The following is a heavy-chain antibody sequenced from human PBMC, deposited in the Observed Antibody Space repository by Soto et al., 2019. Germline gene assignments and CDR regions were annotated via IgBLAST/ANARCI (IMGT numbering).Heavy chain of an antibody. V-gene: IGHV3-66*01. CDR1: GFTVSSNY. CDR3: ARDREYCSGDKCYETGSAY. Sequence: GGSLRLSCAASGFTVSSNYMSWVRQAPGKGLEWISVIYSGGNTYYADSVKGRFTISRDNAKNSLHLQMHSLRADDTAVYYCARDREYCSGDKCYETGSAYWGQGT. J-gene: IGHJ4*02. CDR2: IYSGGNT. D-gene: IGHD2-15*01.